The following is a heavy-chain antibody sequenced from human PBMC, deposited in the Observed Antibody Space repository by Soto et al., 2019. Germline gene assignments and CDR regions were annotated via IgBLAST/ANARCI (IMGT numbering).Heavy chain of an antibody. Sequence: SGPTLVNPTQTLTLTCTFSGFSLSTSGVGVGWIRQPPGKALEWLALIYWNDDKRYSPSLKSRLTITKDTSKNQVVLTMTNMDPVDTATHYFAHSKGYDFWSGYYPAFDYWGQGTLVTVSS. CDR2: IYWNDDK. CDR1: GFSLSTSGVG. J-gene: IGHJ4*02. V-gene: IGHV2-5*01. D-gene: IGHD3-3*01. CDR3: AHSKGYDFWSGYYPAFDY.